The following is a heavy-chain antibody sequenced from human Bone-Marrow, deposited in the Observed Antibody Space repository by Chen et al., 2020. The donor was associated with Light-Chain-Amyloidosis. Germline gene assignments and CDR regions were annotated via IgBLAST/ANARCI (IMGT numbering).Heavy chain of an antibody. CDR3: AKDFSSTNDSSGYPPTANWFDP. Sequence: QVQLVESGGGVVQPGRSLRLSCAASGFTFSSYGMHWVGQAPGKGLEWVAVLSYDGSNKYYADSVKGRFTISRDNSKNTLYLQMNSLRDEDTAVYHCAKDFSSTNDSSGYPPTANWFDPWGQGTLVTVSS. V-gene: IGHV3-30*18. D-gene: IGHD3-22*01. J-gene: IGHJ5*02. CDR2: LSYDGSNK. CDR1: GFTFSSYG.